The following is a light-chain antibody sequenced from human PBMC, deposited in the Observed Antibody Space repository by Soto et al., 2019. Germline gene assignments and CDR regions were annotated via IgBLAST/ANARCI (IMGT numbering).Light chain of an antibody. Sequence: IVMPQTPLSSPISLGQPVSISCKSSQSLVRSDGNAYLNWLHQRPGQPPRLLIYKVSHRFSGVPDRFSGSGAGTDFTLHISRVEAEDVGIYFCMQAAQMRTFGQGTRLEIK. V-gene: IGKV2-24*01. CDR2: KVS. CDR1: QSLVRSDGNAY. J-gene: IGKJ5*01. CDR3: MQAAQMRT.